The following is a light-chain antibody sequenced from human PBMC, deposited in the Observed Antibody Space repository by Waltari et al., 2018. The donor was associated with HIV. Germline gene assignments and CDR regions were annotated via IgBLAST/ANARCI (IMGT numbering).Light chain of an antibody. CDR2: RNH. J-gene: IGLJ3*02. Sequence: QSVLTQPPSVSGTPGQRVTISCSGSRSNNGSNYVYWYQQLPGTAPKLLIYRNHQRPSGVPDRFSGSKSGTSASLAISGLRSADEGDYHCTTWGGSLSGPVFGGGTKVTVL. CDR3: TTWGGSLSGPV. CDR1: RSNNGSNY. V-gene: IGLV1-47*01.